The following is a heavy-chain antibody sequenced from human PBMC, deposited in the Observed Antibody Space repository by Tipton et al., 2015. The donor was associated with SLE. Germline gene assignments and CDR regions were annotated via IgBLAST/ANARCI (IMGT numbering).Heavy chain of an antibody. V-gene: IGHV4-31*03. CDR2: IYYSGST. CDR1: GGSISSGGYY. D-gene: IGHD6-19*01. Sequence: TLSLTCTVSGGSISSGGYYWSWTRQHPGKGLEWIWYIYYSGSTHYNPSLKSRVTISVDTTKNQFSLKLSPVTAADTAIYYCARDRSGSGGYGGAFEIWGQGTMVTVSS. J-gene: IGHJ3*02. CDR3: ARDRSGSGGYGGAFEI.